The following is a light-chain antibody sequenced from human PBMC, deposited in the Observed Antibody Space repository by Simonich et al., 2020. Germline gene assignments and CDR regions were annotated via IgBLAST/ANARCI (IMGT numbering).Light chain of an antibody. J-gene: IGKJ4*01. CDR2: GAS. CDR3: QQYNNWPPLT. V-gene: IGKV3-15*01. CDR1: QSVSSN. Sequence: EIVMTQSPATLSVSPGERATLSYRASQSVSSNLAWYQQKPGQAPRLLIYGASTRATGIPARSSGSGSGTEFTLTISSMQSEDFAVYSCQQYNNWPPLTFGGGTKVEIK.